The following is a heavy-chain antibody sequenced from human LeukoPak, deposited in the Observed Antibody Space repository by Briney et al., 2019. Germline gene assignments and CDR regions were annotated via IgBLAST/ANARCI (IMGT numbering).Heavy chain of an antibody. D-gene: IGHD6-6*01. CDR2: ISGSGGST. V-gene: IGHV3-23*01. Sequence: GGSLRLSCAASGFTFSSYAMSWVRQAPGKGLEWVSDISGSGGSTYYADSVKGRFTISRDNAKNSLYLQMNSLRAEDTAVYYCARFKYSSSDLDYWGQGTLVTVSS. J-gene: IGHJ4*02. CDR1: GFTFSSYA. CDR3: ARFKYSSSDLDY.